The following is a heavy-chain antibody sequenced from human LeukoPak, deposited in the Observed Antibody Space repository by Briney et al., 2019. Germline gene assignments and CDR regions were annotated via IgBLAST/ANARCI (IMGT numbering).Heavy chain of an antibody. V-gene: IGHV4-34*01. Sequence: SETLSLTCAVYGGSFSGYYWSWIRQPPGKGLEWIGEINHSGSTNYNPSLKSRVTISVDTSKNQFSLKLSSVTVADTAVYYCARGSHRGGIYWGQGTLVTVSS. J-gene: IGHJ4*02. D-gene: IGHD2-15*01. CDR2: INHSGST. CDR3: ARGSHRGGIY. CDR1: GGSFSGYY.